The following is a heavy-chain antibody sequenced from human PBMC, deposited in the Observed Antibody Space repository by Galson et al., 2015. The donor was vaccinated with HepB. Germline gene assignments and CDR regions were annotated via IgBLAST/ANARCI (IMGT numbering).Heavy chain of an antibody. CDR3: ATAHYDSSYFEY. CDR2: IKQDGSEK. CDR1: RFTFRNYW. Sequence: SLRLSCAASRFTFRNYWMSWVRQAPGKGLEWVANIKQDGSEKYYVDSVMGRFSISRDNARNSLYLQMNSLRAEDTAVYYCATAHYDSSYFEYWGQGTLFTVSS. J-gene: IGHJ4*02. V-gene: IGHV3-7*01. D-gene: IGHD3-22*01.